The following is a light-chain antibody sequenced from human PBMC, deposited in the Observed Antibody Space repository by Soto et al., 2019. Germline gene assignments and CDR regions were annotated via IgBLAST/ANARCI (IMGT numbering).Light chain of an antibody. V-gene: IGKV1-5*03. CDR1: QTISNF. CDR3: HQSYDIPT. CDR2: RAS. Sequence: DIQMTQSPSTLSAFVGDSVAITCRASQTISNFLAWYQQKPGKAPKLLFYRASNLEGGVPPRFSGGGSGTDFTPTVSSLQPEDFATYYCHQSYDIPTFGQGTRLEIK. J-gene: IGKJ5*01.